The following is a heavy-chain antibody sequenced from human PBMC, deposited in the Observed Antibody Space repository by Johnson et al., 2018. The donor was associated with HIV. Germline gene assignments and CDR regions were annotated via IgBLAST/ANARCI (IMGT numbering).Heavy chain of an antibody. CDR1: GFTFSSYG. V-gene: IGHV3-30*18. J-gene: IGHJ3*02. CDR2: ISYDGSNK. Sequence: QVQLVESGGGVVQPGRSLRLSCAASGFTFSSYGMHWVRQAPGKGLEWVAVISYDGSNKYYADSVKGRFTISRDNSKNTLYLQMNSLRAEDTAVYYCAKDERGMGIGGAFDIWGQGTMVTVSS. CDR3: AKDERGMGIGGAFDI. D-gene: IGHD7-27*01.